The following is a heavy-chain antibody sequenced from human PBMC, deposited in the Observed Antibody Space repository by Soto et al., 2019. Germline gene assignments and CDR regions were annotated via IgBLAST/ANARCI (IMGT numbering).Heavy chain of an antibody. CDR3: ARATRPWECFDY. J-gene: IGHJ4*02. Sequence: PSETLSLTCTVSGVSISSGGYYWSWIRQHPEKGLEWIGYIYNSGGTYYNSSLKSRITISGDTSKNQFSLKLSSVTAADTAVYYCARATRPWECFDYWGQGTLVTVSS. D-gene: IGHD6-6*01. CDR1: GVSISSGGYY. V-gene: IGHV4-31*03. CDR2: IYNSGGT.